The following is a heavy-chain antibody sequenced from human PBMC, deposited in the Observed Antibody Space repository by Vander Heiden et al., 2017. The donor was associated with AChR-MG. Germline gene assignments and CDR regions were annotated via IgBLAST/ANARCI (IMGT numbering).Heavy chain of an antibody. CDR1: GFTYSSYE. V-gene: IGHV3-48*03. CDR3: ARESQTGTTY. CDR2: ISSSGSTI. D-gene: IGHD1-7*01. J-gene: IGHJ4*02. Sequence: EVQLVESGGGLVQPGGSLRLSCSASGFTYSSYEMNWVRQAPVKGLEWVSYISSSGSTIYYADSVKGRFTISRDNAKNSLYLQMNSLRAEDTAVYYCARESQTGTTYWGQGTLVTVSS.